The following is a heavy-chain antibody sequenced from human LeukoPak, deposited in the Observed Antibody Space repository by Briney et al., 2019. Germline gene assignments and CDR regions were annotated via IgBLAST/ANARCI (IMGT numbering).Heavy chain of an antibody. D-gene: IGHD6-19*01. CDR3: AKDRGSGWYFDY. V-gene: IGHV3-23*01. CDR2: ISGSGGST. CDR1: ELPLATKA. J-gene: IGHJ4*02. Sequence: GGPLNLSFQPPELPLATKAISGVGQPPGKGLDWVSAISGSGGSTYYADSVKGRFTISRDNSKNTLYLQMNSLRAEDTAVYYCAKDRGSGWYFDYWGQGTLVTVSS.